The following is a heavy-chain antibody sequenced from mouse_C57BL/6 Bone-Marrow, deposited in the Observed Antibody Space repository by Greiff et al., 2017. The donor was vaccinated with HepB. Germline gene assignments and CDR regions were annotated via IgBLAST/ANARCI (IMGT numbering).Heavy chain of an antibody. V-gene: IGHV1-80*01. CDR3: ARSRDYYGSSYFDY. D-gene: IGHD1-1*01. CDR1: GYAFSSYW. Sequence: QVQLQQSGAELVKPGASVKISCKASGYAFSSYWMNWVKQRPGKGLEWIGQIYPGDGDTNYNGKFKGKATLTADKSSSTAYMQLSSLTSEDSAVYFCARSRDYYGSSYFDYWGQGTTLTVSS. J-gene: IGHJ2*01. CDR2: IYPGDGDT.